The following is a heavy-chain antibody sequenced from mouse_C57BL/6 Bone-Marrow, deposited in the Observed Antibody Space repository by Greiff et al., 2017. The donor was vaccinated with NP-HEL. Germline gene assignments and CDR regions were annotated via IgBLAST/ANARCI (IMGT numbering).Heavy chain of an antibody. V-gene: IGHV1-82*01. CDR1: GYAFSSSW. CDR3: ARGYSSFAY. D-gene: IGHD1-1*01. CDR2: IYPGDGDT. J-gene: IGHJ3*01. Sequence: VQLQESGPELVKPGASVKISCKASGYAFSSSWMNWVKQRPGKGLEWIGRIYPGDGDTNYNGKFKGKATLTADKSSSTAYMQLSSLTSEDSAVYFCARGYSSFAYWGQGTLVTVSA.